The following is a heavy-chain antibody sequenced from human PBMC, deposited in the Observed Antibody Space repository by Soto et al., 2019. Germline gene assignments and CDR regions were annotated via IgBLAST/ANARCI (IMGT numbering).Heavy chain of an antibody. CDR1: GGRLRSYD. J-gene: IGHJ5*01. CDR3: AKVNDCGAQGWFDY. D-gene: IGHD4-17*01. CDR2: ISGSGGST. Sequence: XGTLRLSCSAAGGRLRSYDMSCVCRGPGKGLEWDSAISGSGGSTYYADSVKGRFTISRDNSQNTLYLQMNSLRAEDTAVYYCAKVNDCGAQGWFDYWRQGTLATVSS. V-gene: IGHV3-23*01.